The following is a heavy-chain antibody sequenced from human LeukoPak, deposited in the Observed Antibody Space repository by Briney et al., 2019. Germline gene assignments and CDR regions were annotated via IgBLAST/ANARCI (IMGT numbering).Heavy chain of an antibody. J-gene: IGHJ4*02. D-gene: IGHD4-11*01. Sequence: GGSLRLSCAASGFTFDDYAMHWVRQAPGKGLELVSLISWDGGSTYYADSVKGRFTISRDNSKNSLYLEMNSLRAEDTALYYCARQGYSNYLDYWGQGTLVTVSS. CDR3: ARQGYSNYLDY. CDR2: ISWDGGST. CDR1: GFTFDDYA. V-gene: IGHV3-43D*03.